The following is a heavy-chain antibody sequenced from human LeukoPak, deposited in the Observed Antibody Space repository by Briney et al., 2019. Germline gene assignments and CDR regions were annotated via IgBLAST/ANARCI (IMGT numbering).Heavy chain of an antibody. Sequence: KPGGSLRLSCAASGFTFSSYSMNWVRQAPGKGLEWVSFIHSGGKTYYADSVKGRFTISRDNSENTLYLQMNSLRAEDSAVYYCASNYYDSRTYFADWGQGTLVTVSS. D-gene: IGHD3-22*01. CDR3: ASNYYDSRTYFAD. V-gene: IGHV3-53*01. CDR2: IHSGGKT. CDR1: GFTFSSYS. J-gene: IGHJ4*02.